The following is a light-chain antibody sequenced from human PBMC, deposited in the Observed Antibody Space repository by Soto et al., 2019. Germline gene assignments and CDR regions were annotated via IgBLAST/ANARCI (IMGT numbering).Light chain of an antibody. Sequence: IQMTQSPSSLSASVGDRVTITCRASQSISNSLNWYQQKAGQAPKLLINTASSLQSGVPSRFSGSGFGTDLTLTISRLLPEDFATDYCQQSYSTPRTFGQGTKLEIK. V-gene: IGKV1-39*01. CDR1: QSISNS. CDR2: TAS. J-gene: IGKJ2*01. CDR3: QQSYSTPRT.